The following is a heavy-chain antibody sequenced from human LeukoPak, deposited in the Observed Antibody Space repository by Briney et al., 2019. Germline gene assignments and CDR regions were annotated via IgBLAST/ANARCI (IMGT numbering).Heavy chain of an antibody. Sequence: PSETLSLTCIVSGGPISTHYWSWSRQPPGKGLEWIGYNDYSGSTNYNPSLKSRVTISVDTSKNQFSLKLNSLTAADTAVYYCARGATFRGTYYMDVWGKGTTVTVSS. J-gene: IGHJ6*03. CDR2: NDYSGST. V-gene: IGHV4-59*11. CDR3: ARGATFRGTYYMDV. D-gene: IGHD3-10*01. CDR1: GGPISTHY.